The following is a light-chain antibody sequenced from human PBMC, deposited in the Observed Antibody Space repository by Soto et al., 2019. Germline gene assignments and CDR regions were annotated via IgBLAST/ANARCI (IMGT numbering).Light chain of an antibody. V-gene: IGLV2-14*01. Sequence: QSALTQPASVSGSPGQSITISCSGTRSDIGSYNYVAWYQQFPGKTPKILIYGVSNRPSGFSSRFSDSKSGNTASLTISGLQAEDEADYYCISYTGSSTSYVFGSGTKVTVL. CDR2: GVS. CDR3: ISYTGSSTSYV. CDR1: RSDIGSYNY. J-gene: IGLJ1*01.